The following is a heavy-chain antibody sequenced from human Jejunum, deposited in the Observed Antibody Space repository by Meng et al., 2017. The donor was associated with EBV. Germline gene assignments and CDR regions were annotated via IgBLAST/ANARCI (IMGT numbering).Heavy chain of an antibody. V-gene: IGHV4-4*02. J-gene: IGHJ4*02. CDR2: IDHTGTT. Sequence: QGPLQESGPGRVHPSGTLSLTCTVPRLSINNKNWLHWVPQAPGKGLEWIGEIDHTGTTHYNPSPKSRVTISLGTSMNQFSLELTSPTPADTAVYYCARDSQYLVRGYFDYWGQGALVTVSS. CDR3: ARDSQYLVRGYFDY. D-gene: IGHD2/OR15-2a*01. CDR1: RLSINNKNW.